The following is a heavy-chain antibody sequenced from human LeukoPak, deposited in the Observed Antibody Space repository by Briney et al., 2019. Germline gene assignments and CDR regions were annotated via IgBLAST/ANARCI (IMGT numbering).Heavy chain of an antibody. D-gene: IGHD2-15*01. Sequence: SETLSLTCAVYGGSFSGYYWSWIRQPPGKGLEWIGEINHSGSTNYNPSLKSRVTISADTSKNQFSLKLSSVTAADTAVYYCARGPYCSGGSCYFGSSYYYYYGMDVWGKGTTVTVSS. CDR1: GGSFSGYY. J-gene: IGHJ6*04. CDR2: INHSGST. CDR3: ARGPYCSGGSCYFGSSYYYYYGMDV. V-gene: IGHV4-34*01.